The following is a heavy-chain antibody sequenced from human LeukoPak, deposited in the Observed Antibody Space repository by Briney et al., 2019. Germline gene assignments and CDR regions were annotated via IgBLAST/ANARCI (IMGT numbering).Heavy chain of an antibody. Sequence: SVNVSCKASGGTFSSYAISWVRQAPGQGLEWMGGIIPIFGTANYAQKFQGRVTITADESTSTAYMELSSLRSEDTAVYYCARVSIAARSPYYYGMDVWGQGTTVTVSS. J-gene: IGHJ6*02. CDR2: IIPIFGTA. CDR1: GGTFSSYA. V-gene: IGHV1-69*13. D-gene: IGHD6-6*01. CDR3: ARVSIAARSPYYYGMDV.